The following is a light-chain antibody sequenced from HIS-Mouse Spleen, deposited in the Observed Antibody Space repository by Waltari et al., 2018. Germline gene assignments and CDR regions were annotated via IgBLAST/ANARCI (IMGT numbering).Light chain of an antibody. CDR3: QQYDNLHRLT. J-gene: IGKJ3*01. CDR2: DAS. V-gene: IGKV1-33*01. Sequence: DIQMTQSPSSLSASVGDRVTITCQASQDISSYLNWYQQKPGKAPKLLIYDASNLETGVPSRFSGSGSGTDFTFTISSLQPEDIATYYCQQYDNLHRLTFGPGTKVDIK. CDR1: QDISSY.